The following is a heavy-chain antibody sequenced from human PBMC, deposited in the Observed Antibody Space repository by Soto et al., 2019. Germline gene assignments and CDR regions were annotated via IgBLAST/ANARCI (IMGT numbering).Heavy chain of an antibody. CDR1: GGSISSGGYY. J-gene: IGHJ6*02. D-gene: IGHD3-22*01. V-gene: IGHV4-31*03. CDR3: ARDRAAFPLYDSSGYYGVYYYGMDV. Sequence: SETLSLTCTVSGGSISSGGYYWSWIRQHPGKGLEWIGYIYYSGSTYYNPSLKSRVTISVDTSKNQFSLKLSSVTAADTAVYYCARDRAAFPLYDSSGYYGVYYYGMDVWGQGTTVTVSS. CDR2: IYYSGST.